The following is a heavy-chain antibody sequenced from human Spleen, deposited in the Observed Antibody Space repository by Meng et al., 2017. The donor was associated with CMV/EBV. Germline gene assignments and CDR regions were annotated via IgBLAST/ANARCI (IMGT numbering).Heavy chain of an antibody. CDR2: ISTNNGNT. J-gene: IGHJ6*02. D-gene: IGHD3-22*01. CDR1: GYRFITYG. Sequence: ASVKVSCKASGYRFITYGISWVRQAPGQGLEWMGWISTNNGNTNYAQKVQDRVTLTTDTSTSTAYVEVRSLRSDDTAVYYCAREYDSRGNYGMDVWGQGTTVTVSS. V-gene: IGHV1-18*01. CDR3: AREYDSRGNYGMDV.